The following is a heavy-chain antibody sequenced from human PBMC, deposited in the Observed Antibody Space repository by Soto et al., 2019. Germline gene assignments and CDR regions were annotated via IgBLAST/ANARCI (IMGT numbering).Heavy chain of an antibody. V-gene: IGHV5-51*01. D-gene: IGHD4-4*01. CDR2: IYPGDSDI. CDR1: GYSFTSYW. J-gene: IGHJ6*02. CDR3: ARIRYDYSNFYYGMDV. Sequence: GESLKISCKGSGYSFTSYWIGWVRQMPGKGLEWMGIIYPGDSDIRYSPSFQGQVTISADKSISTAYLQWSSLKASDTAMYYCARIRYDYSNFYYGMDVWGQGTTVTVSS.